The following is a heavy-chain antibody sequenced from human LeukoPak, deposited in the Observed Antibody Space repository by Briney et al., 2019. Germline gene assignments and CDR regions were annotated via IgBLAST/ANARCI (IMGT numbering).Heavy chain of an antibody. J-gene: IGHJ3*02. CDR1: GFTFSSYG. D-gene: IGHD7-27*01. Sequence: GGSLRLSCAASGFTFSSYGMHWVRQAPGKGLEWVAFIRYDGSNKYYADSVKGRFTISRDNSKNTLYLQMNSLRAEDTAVYYCARDRNWGYAFDIWGQGTMVTVSS. CDR3: ARDRNWGYAFDI. CDR2: IRYDGSNK. V-gene: IGHV3-30*02.